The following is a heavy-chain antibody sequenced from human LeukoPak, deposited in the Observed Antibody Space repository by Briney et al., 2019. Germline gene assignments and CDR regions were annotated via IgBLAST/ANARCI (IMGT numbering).Heavy chain of an antibody. CDR1: GFTFSSYG. J-gene: IGHJ5*02. CDR2: ISSNGGST. V-gene: IGHV3-64*01. CDR3: ARDRRRYGFDP. D-gene: IGHD3-9*01. Sequence: GGSLRLSCAASGFTFSSYGMHWVRQAPGKGLEYVSAISSNGGSTYYANSVKGRFTISRDNSKNTLYLQMGSLRAEDMAVYYCARDRRRYGFDPWGQGTLVTVSS.